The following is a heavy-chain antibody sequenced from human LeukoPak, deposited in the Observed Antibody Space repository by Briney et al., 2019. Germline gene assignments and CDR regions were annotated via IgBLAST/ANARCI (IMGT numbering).Heavy chain of an antibody. CDR1: GGTFSSYA. CDR3: ARGRGGYYYYYYMDV. Sequence: ASVKVSCKASGGTFSSYAISWVRQAPGQGLEWMGWMNPNSGNTGYAQKFQGRVTITRNTSISTAYMELSSLRSEDTAVYYCARGRGGYYYYYYMDVWGKGTTVTVSS. J-gene: IGHJ6*03. V-gene: IGHV1-8*03. D-gene: IGHD3-16*01. CDR2: MNPNSGNT.